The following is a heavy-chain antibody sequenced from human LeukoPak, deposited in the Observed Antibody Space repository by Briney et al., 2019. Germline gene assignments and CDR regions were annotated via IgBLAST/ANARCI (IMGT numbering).Heavy chain of an antibody. Sequence: EASVKVSCKASGGTFSSYAISWVRQAPGQGLGWMGGIIPIFGTANYAQKFQGRVTITADKSTSTAYMELSSLRSEDTAVYYCASGYCSGGSCSYYYYYGMDVWGKGTTVTVSS. CDR2: IIPIFGTA. V-gene: IGHV1-69*06. CDR1: GGTFSSYA. J-gene: IGHJ6*04. CDR3: ASGYCSGGSCSYYYYYGMDV. D-gene: IGHD2-15*01.